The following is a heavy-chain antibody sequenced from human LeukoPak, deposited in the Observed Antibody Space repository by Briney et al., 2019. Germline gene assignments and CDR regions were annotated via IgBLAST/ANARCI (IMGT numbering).Heavy chain of an antibody. J-gene: IGHJ4*02. V-gene: IGHV3-7*01. CDR2: IKQDGSEK. CDR1: GFTFSSNW. D-gene: IGHD3-3*01. CDR3: ARDIQYYDFWSGYYISDY. Sequence: GGSLRLSCAASGFTFSSNWMSWVRQAPGKGLEWVANIKQDGSEKYYVDSVKGRFTISRDNAKNSLYLQMNSLRAEDTAVYYCARDIQYYDFWSGYYISDYWGQGTLVTVSS.